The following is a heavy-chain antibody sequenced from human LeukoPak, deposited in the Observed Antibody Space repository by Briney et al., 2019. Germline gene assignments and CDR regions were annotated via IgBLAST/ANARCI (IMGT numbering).Heavy chain of an antibody. CDR1: GFTFSSYA. CDR2: ISGSGGST. CDR3: AKAITMIVVVRGFDY. J-gene: IGHJ4*02. V-gene: IGHV3-23*01. Sequence: GGSLRLSCAASGFTFSSYAVHWVRQAPGKGLEWVSAISGSGGSTYYADSVKGRFTISRDNSKNTLYLQMNSLRAEDTAVYYCAKAITMIVVVRGFDYWGQGTLVTVSS. D-gene: IGHD3-22*01.